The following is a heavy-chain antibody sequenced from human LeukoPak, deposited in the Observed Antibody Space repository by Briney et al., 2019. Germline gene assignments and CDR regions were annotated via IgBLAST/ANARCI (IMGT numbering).Heavy chain of an antibody. CDR1: GFTFNSYW. J-gene: IGHJ3*02. V-gene: IGHV3-74*01. D-gene: IGHD2-15*01. CDR2: INSDGSDT. Sequence: GGSLRLSCAASGFTFNSYWFHWVRQAPGKGLVWVSRINSDGSDTIYADSVKGRFTISRDNAKSTVYLQKNSLKAEDTAVYYCARGGYHNGFDIWGQGTMVTVSS. CDR3: ARGGYHNGFDI.